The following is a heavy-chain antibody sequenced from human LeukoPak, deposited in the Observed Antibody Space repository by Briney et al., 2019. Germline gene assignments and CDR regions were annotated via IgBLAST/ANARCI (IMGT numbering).Heavy chain of an antibody. CDR3: ARGIAATNYMDV. Sequence: GGSLRLSCAASGYSFSSYDMHWVRQAPGKGLEWVAVISYDGSNKYYADSVKGRFTISRDNSKSTLFLQMNSPSAEDTAVYYCARGIAATNYMDVWGKGTTVTVSS. CDR2: ISYDGSNK. D-gene: IGHD6-13*01. V-gene: IGHV3-30*19. J-gene: IGHJ6*03. CDR1: GYSFSSYD.